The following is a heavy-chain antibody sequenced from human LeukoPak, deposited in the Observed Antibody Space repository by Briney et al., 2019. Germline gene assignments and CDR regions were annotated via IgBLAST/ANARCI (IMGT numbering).Heavy chain of an antibody. CDR2: ISYSGST. CDR1: GGSISSYY. D-gene: IGHD6-6*01. J-gene: IGHJ4*03. CDR3: ARAPPPPSSSFPLFDY. V-gene: IGHV4-59*06. Sequence: SETLSLTCTVSGGSISSYYWSWIRQPPGKGLEWIGYISYSGSTYYNPSLKSRLTISVDTSKNKFSLKLSSVTAADTAVYYCARAPPPPSSSFPLFDYWGQGTMVTVSS.